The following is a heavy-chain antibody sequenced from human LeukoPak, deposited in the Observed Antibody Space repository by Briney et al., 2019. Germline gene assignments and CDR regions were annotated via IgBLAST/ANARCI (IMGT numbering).Heavy chain of an antibody. CDR2: INWNGGST. D-gene: IGHD3-3*01. CDR3: ARGIRFLEWLSGFDY. Sequence: PGGSLRLSCAASGFTFDDYGISWVRQAPGKGLEWVSGINWNGGSTGYADSVKGRFTISRDNAKNSLYLQMNSLRVEDTALYYCARGIRFLEWLSGFDYWGQGTLVTVCS. CDR1: GFTFDDYG. J-gene: IGHJ4*02. V-gene: IGHV3-20*04.